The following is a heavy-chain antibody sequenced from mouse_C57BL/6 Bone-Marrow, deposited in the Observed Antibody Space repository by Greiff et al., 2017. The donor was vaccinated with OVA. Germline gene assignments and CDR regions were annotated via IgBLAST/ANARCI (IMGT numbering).Heavy chain of an antibody. Sequence: VKLQQSGPELVKPGASVKISCKASGYAFSSSWMNWVKQRPGKGLEWIGRIYPGDGDTNYNGKFKGKATLTADKSSSTAYMQLSSLTSEDSAVYFCATIYYDYPWFAYWGQGTLVTVSA. CDR1: GYAFSSSW. CDR3: ATIYYDYPWFAY. CDR2: IYPGDGDT. J-gene: IGHJ3*01. D-gene: IGHD2-4*01. V-gene: IGHV1-82*01.